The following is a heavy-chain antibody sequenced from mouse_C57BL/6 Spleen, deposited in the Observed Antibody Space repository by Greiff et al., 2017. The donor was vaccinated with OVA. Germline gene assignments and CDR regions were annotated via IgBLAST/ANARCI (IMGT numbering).Heavy chain of an antibody. J-gene: IGHJ2*01. V-gene: IGHV1-76*01. Sequence: QVQLQQSGAELVRPGASVKLSCKASGYTFTDYYINWVKQRPGQGLEWIARMYPGSGNTYYNEKFKGKATLTAEKSSSTAYMQLSSLTSEDSAVYFCARGNYGLYFDYWGQGTTLTVSS. CDR1: GYTFTDYY. D-gene: IGHD1-1*02. CDR2: MYPGSGNT. CDR3: ARGNYGLYFDY.